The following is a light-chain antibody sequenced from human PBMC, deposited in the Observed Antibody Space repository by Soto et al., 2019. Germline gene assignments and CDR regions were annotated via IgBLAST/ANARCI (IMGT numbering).Light chain of an antibody. J-gene: IGLJ1*01. CDR3: LSYTTSSTAYV. CDR2: DVS. Sequence: QSALTQPASVSGSPGQSITISCTGTSSDVGGYNYASWFQQHPGKAPKLMISDVSNRPSGVSNRFSGSKSGNTASLTISGLQAEDEADYYCLSYTTSSTAYVFGTGTKVTVL. V-gene: IGLV2-14*01. CDR1: SSDVGGYNY.